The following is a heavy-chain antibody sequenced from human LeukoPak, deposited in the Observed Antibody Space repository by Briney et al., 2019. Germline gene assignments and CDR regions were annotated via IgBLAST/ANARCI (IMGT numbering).Heavy chain of an antibody. CDR2: MYHSGST. J-gene: IGHJ4*02. Sequence: SETLSLTCAVSGYSISSGYYWAWIRQPPGKGLEWIGSMYHSGSTYDSPSLKSRVTMSVDTSKNQFSLKLTSVTAADTAVCYCARQRYCHSTSCYFDYWGQGTLVTVSS. CDR3: ARQRYCHSTSCYFDY. D-gene: IGHD2-2*01. V-gene: IGHV4-38-2*01. CDR1: GYSISSGYY.